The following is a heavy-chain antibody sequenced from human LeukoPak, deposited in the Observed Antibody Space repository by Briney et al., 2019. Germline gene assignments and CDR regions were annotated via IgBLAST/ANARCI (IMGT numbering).Heavy chain of an antibody. V-gene: IGHV1-2*02. Sequence: GASVKVSCKASGYTLTDYYMHWVRQTPGQGVEWMGWINPNDGDTNYAQKFQGRVTTTRDTSISTAHMEVSRLRSDDTAVYYCARANFLYCSSTTCLFDYWGQGTLVTVSS. CDR3: ARANFLYCSSTTCLFDY. CDR2: INPNDGDT. D-gene: IGHD2-2*01. J-gene: IGHJ4*02. CDR1: GYTLTDYY.